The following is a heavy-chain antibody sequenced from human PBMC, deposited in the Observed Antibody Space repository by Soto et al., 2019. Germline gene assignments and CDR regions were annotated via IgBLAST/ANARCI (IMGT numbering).Heavy chain of an antibody. CDR1: GGSISSYY. V-gene: IGHV4-59*08. CDR2: IYYSGST. D-gene: IGHD3-3*01. CDR3: ASIYDFWSGSPPYYYYMDV. Sequence: SETLSLISTVSGGSISSYYWSWIRQPPGKGLEWIGYIYYSGSTNYNPSLKSRVTISVDTSKNQFSLKLSSVTAADTAVYYCASIYDFWSGSPPYYYYMDVWGKGTTVTVSS. J-gene: IGHJ6*03.